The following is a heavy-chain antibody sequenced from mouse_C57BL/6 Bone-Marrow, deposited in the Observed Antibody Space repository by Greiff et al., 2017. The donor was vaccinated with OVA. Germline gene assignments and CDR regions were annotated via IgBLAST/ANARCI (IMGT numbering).Heavy chain of an antibody. Sequence: EVMLVESGGGLVKPGGSLKLSCAASGFTFSSYTMSWVRQTPEKRLEWVATISGGGGNTYYPDSVKGRFTISRDNAKNTLYLQMSSLRSEDTALYYCARHRAYDYDYWGQGTTLTVSS. V-gene: IGHV5-9*01. CDR1: GFTFSSYT. CDR3: ARHRAYDYDY. J-gene: IGHJ2*01. CDR2: ISGGGGNT. D-gene: IGHD2-4*01.